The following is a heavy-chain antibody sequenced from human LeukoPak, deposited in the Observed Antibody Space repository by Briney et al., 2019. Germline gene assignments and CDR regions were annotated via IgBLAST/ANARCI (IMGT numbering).Heavy chain of an antibody. CDR3: ARDVSRVIVVVTASGYYFDY. CDR2: ISSSSSYI. D-gene: IGHD2-21*02. Sequence: GGSLRLSCAASGFTFSSYSMNWLRQAPRKGLEWVSSISSSSSYIYYADSVKGRFTISRDNAKNSLYLQMNSLRAEDTAVYYCARDVSRVIVVVTASGYYFDYWGQGTLVTVSS. CDR1: GFTFSSYS. V-gene: IGHV3-21*01. J-gene: IGHJ4*02.